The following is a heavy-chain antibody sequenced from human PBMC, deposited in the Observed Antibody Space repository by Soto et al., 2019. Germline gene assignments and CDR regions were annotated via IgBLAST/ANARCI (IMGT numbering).Heavy chain of an antibody. Sequence: SFKVSFTASGSSFSSYLINWVRQAPVQGLDWMGWISPRNGNTNYEQNFQGRVTMTTDTSTSTAFMDLRSLRSDDTALYYCARDRAAGGYWGQGTLVTVSS. CDR3: ARDRAAGGY. V-gene: IGHV1-18*01. CDR1: GSSFSSYL. CDR2: ISPRNGNT. D-gene: IGHD6-13*01. J-gene: IGHJ4*02.